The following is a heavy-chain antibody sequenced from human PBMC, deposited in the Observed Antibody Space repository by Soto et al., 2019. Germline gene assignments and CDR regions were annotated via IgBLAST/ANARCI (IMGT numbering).Heavy chain of an antibody. Sequence: EVQVFESGGGLVQPGGSLRLSCAASGFSFSDYSMAWVRQTPEKGLEWVSGMSIGGEKTFYIDSVKGRFIVSRDSSRDTVYFQMNSLRVEDTAVYYCASWNVYCHLWGQGTLVSVSS. V-gene: IGHV3-23*01. CDR3: ASWNVYCHL. J-gene: IGHJ4*02. D-gene: IGHD1-1*01. CDR1: GFSFSDYS. CDR2: MSIGGEKT.